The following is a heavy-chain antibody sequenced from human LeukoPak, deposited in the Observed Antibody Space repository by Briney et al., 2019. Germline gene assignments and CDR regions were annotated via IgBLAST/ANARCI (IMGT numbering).Heavy chain of an antibody. Sequence: GGSLRLSCAASGFTFSSYSMYWVRQAPGKGLEYVSAISSNGGSTFYANSVKGSFTISRDNSKNTLYLQMGSLRADDMAVYYCATVGYTSQTDYWGQGTLVTVSS. D-gene: IGHD6-13*01. CDR3: ATVGYTSQTDY. V-gene: IGHV3-64*01. CDR2: ISSNGGST. CDR1: GFTFSSYS. J-gene: IGHJ4*02.